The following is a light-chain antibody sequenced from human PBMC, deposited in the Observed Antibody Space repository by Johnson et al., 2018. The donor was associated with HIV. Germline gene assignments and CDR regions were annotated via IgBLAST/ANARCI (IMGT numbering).Light chain of an antibody. CDR1: SSNIGNNY. CDR2: ENN. J-gene: IGLJ1*01. V-gene: IGLV1-51*02. Sequence: QSVLTQPPSVSAAPGQKVTISCSGSSSNIGNNYVSWYQQLPGTAPKLLIYENNKRPSGIPDRFSGSKSGTSATLGITGLQTGDEADYYCGTWDSSLSVFYVFGTGTKVTVV. CDR3: GTWDSSLSVFYV.